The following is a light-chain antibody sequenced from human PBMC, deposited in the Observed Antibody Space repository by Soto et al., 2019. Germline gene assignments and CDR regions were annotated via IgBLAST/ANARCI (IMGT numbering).Light chain of an antibody. CDR3: QQYNSYLQT. J-gene: IGKJ1*01. CDR1: QTISSW. V-gene: IGKV1-5*03. Sequence: DIQMTQSPSTLSGSVGDRVTITCRASQTISSWLAWYQQKPGKDPKLLIYKASTLKSGVPSRFSGSGSGTEFTLTISSLQPDDFAAYYCQQYNSYLQTFGQGTKVDIK. CDR2: KAS.